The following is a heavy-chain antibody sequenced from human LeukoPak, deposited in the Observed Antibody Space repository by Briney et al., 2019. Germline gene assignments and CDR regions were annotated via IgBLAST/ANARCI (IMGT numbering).Heavy chain of an antibody. CDR1: GGSFSGYY. V-gene: IGHV4-34*01. J-gene: IGHJ6*03. D-gene: IGHD4-17*01. Sequence: SETLSLTCAVYGGSFSGYYWSWIRQPPGKGLEWIGEINHSGSTNYNPSLKGRVTISVDTSKNQFSLKLSSVTAADTAVYYCARVPFYGDYYYYYMDVWGKGTTVTVSS. CDR3: ARVPFYGDYYYYYMDV. CDR2: INHSGST.